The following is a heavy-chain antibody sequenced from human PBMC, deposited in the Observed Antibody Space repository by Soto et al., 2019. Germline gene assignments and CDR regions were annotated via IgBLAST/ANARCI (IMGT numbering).Heavy chain of an antibody. V-gene: IGHV4-31*03. D-gene: IGHD3-22*01. CDR1: GGSMSSGGYY. CDR2: IYYSGST. J-gene: IGHJ4*02. Sequence: LSLTCTVSGGSMSSGGYYWSWIRQHPGKGLEWIGYIYYSGSTYYNPSLKSRVTISVDTSKNQFSLKLSSVTAADTAVYYCARGNYYDSSGYYKYFDYWGQGTLVTVSS. CDR3: ARGNYYDSSGYYKYFDY.